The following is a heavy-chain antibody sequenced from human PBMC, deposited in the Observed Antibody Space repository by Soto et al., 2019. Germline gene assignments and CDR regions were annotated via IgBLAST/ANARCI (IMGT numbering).Heavy chain of an antibody. Sequence: SVKVSCKASGGTFSSYAISWVRQAPGQGLEWMGGIIPIFGTANYAQKFQGRVTITADESTSTAYMELSSLRSEDTAVYYCARLLELRSGMDVWGQGTTVTVSS. J-gene: IGHJ6*02. CDR2: IIPIFGTA. V-gene: IGHV1-69*13. CDR3: ARLLELRSGMDV. CDR1: GGTFSSYA. D-gene: IGHD1-7*01.